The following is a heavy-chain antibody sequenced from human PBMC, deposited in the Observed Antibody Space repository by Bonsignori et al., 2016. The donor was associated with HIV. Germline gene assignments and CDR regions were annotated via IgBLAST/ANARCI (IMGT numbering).Heavy chain of an antibody. V-gene: IGHV1-8*01. Sequence: WVRQAPGQGLEWMGWMNPNSGNTGYAQKFQGRVTMTRNTSISTAYMELSSLRSEDMAVYYCARVRLPAYYYGSGGFDYWGQGTLVTVSS. J-gene: IGHJ4*02. CDR3: ARVRLPAYYYGSGGFDY. D-gene: IGHD3-10*01. CDR2: MNPNSGNT.